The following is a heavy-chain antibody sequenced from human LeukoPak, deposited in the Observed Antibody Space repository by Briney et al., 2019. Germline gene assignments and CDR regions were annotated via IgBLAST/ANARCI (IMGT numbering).Heavy chain of an antibody. CDR1: GYTFTSYD. D-gene: IGHD6-13*01. Sequence: ASVKVSCKASGYTFTSYDINWVRQATGQGLEWMGWMNPNSGNTGYAQKFQGRVTMTRNTSISTAHMELSSLRSEDTAVYYCAREYSSSWGYYYYYYYMDVWGKGTTVTVSS. CDR2: MNPNSGNT. J-gene: IGHJ6*03. V-gene: IGHV1-8*01. CDR3: AREYSSSWGYYYYYYYMDV.